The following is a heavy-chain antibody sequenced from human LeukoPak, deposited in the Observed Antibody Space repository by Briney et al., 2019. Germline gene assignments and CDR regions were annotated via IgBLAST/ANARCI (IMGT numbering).Heavy chain of an antibody. V-gene: IGHV4-39*07. CDR2: IYYSGST. CDR3: ARDVNSGWYNWFDP. J-gene: IGHJ5*02. CDR1: GGSISSSSYY. D-gene: IGHD6-19*01. Sequence: TSETLSLTCTVSGGSISSSSYYWGWIRQPPGKGLEWIGSIYYSGSTYYNPSLKSRVTISVDTSKNQFSLKLSSVTAADTAVYYCARDVNSGWYNWFDPWGQGTLVTVSS.